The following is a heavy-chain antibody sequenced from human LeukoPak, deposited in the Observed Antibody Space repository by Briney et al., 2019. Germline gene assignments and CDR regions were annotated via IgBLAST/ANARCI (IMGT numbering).Heavy chain of an antibody. CDR2: IYYSGRT. D-gene: IGHD3-3*01. Sequence: SETLSLTCTISGGSISSSCYDWGWIRQPPGKGLEWIGSIYYSGRTYYNPSLKSRVTISEDTSKNQFSLNLSSVTAADTAVYYCARGYEFWSGYYGEDYMDVWGKGTTVTVSS. J-gene: IGHJ6*03. CDR1: GGSISSSCYD. V-gene: IGHV4-39*07. CDR3: ARGYEFWSGYYGEDYMDV.